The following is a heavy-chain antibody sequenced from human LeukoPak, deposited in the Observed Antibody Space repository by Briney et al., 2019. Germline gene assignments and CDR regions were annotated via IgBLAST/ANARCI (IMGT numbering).Heavy chain of an antibody. CDR3: ARSRYSGSYYFDY. D-gene: IGHD1-26*01. V-gene: IGHV4-59*12. J-gene: IGHJ4*02. Sequence: SETLSLTCTVSGGSISSYYWSWIRQPPGKGLEWIGYIYHSGSTYYNPSLKSRVTISVDRSKNQFSLKLSSVTAADTAVYYCARSRYSGSYYFDYWGQGTLVTVSS. CDR2: IYHSGST. CDR1: GGSISSYY.